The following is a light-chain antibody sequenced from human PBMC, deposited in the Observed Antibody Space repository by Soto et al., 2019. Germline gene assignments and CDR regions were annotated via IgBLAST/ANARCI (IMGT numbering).Light chain of an antibody. CDR3: QHYDGSSPWT. CDR2: KVS. Sequence: DVQMTQSPSTLSASIGDTVTITCRASQSVDHWLAWFQQKPGKAPKVLIYKVSTLQTGVPSRFSASGYGTEFTLPISSLQPDDFATYYCQHYDGSSPWTFGQGTKVEF. J-gene: IGKJ1*01. V-gene: IGKV1-5*03. CDR1: QSVDHW.